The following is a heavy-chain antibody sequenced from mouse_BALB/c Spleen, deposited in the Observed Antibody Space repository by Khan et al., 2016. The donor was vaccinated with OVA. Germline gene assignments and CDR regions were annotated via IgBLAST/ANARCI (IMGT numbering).Heavy chain of an antibody. V-gene: IGHV1-34*01. CDR1: GYSFTTYY. CDR2: IDPFNGGT. J-gene: IGHJ3*01. D-gene: IGHD3-3*01. CDR3: ARGTFDY. Sequence: VRLQQSGPELMKPGASVNMSCKASGYSFTTYYIHWVKQSHGKSLEWIGFIDPFNGGTDYNQKFKGKATLTVDKSSNTAYMHLSSLTSEDSAVXYGARGTFDYGGQGTLVTVSA.